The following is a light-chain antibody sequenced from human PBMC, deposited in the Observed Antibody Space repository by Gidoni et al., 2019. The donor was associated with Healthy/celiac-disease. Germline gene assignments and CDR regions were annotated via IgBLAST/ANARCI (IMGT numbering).Light chain of an antibody. CDR1: QSNSSY. J-gene: IGKJ2*01. Sequence: DIQMTQSPSSLSASVGDRVTITCRASQSNSSYLNWYQQKPGKAPKLLIYAASSLQSGVPSRFSGSGSGTDFTLTISSLQPEDFATYYCQQSYSTPHTFXQXTKLEIK. V-gene: IGKV1-39*01. CDR3: QQSYSTPHT. CDR2: AAS.